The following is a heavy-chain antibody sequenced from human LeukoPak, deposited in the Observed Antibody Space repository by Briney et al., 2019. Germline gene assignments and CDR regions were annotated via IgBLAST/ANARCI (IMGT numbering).Heavy chain of an antibody. D-gene: IGHD2-15*01. CDR1: GGSISSYY. V-gene: IGHV4-59*01. Sequence: PSETLSLTCTVSGGSISSYYWSWIRQPPGKGLEGIGYIYYSGSTNYNPSLKSRVTISVDTSKNQFSLKLSSVTAADTAVYYCARESRYCSGGSCYWGGWFDPWGQGTLVTVSS. CDR3: ARESRYCSGGSCYWGGWFDP. CDR2: IYYSGST. J-gene: IGHJ5*02.